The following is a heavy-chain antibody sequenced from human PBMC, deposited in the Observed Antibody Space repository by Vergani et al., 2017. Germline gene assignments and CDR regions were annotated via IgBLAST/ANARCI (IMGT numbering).Heavy chain of an antibody. CDR3: ARAGRHIAARHFFDY. CDR2: INHSGST. V-gene: IGHV4-34*01. D-gene: IGHD6-6*01. Sequence: QVQLQQWGAGLLKPSETLSLTCAVYCGSFSGYHWSRIRQPPGKGPEWIGEINHSGSTNYNPSLKSRVTISVDTSKNQFSLKLSSVTAADTAVYYCARAGRHIAARHFFDYWGQGTLVTVSS. J-gene: IGHJ4*02. CDR1: CGSFSGYH.